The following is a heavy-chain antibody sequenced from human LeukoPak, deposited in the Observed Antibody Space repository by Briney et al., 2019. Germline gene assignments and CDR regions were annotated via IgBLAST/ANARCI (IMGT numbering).Heavy chain of an antibody. CDR1: GGSISSSY. D-gene: IGHD3-3*01. V-gene: IGHV4-59*01. CDR3: ARIGDFWSGYFDY. Sequence: SETLSLTCTVSGGSISSSYWHWIRKPPGKGLEWIGFIYYSGNTNYNPSLKSRLTISLDTSKMQFSLKLSSVTAADTAVYYCARIGDFWSGYFDYWGQGTPVTVSS. J-gene: IGHJ4*02. CDR2: IYYSGNT.